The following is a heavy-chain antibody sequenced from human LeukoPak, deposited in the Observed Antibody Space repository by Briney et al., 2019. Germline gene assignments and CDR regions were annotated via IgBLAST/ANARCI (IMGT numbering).Heavy chain of an antibody. Sequence: ASVKVSCKTSGYSENFYGITWVRQVAGQGLEWMGWISAQHGQTEYAPNSQDRVTMTTDTSTSTAYMELRSLRSDDTAVYYCARDQYYDSKGWFDPWGQGTLVTVSS. V-gene: IGHV1-18*01. CDR3: ARDQYYDSKGWFDP. D-gene: IGHD3-16*01. CDR2: ISAQHGQT. J-gene: IGHJ5*02. CDR1: GYSENFYG.